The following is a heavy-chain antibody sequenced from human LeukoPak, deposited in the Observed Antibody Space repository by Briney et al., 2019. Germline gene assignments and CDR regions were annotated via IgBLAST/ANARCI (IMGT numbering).Heavy chain of an antibody. CDR1: GGSLSSSNW. CDR2: IYHSGST. V-gene: IGHV4-4*02. Sequence: SGTLSLTCAVSGGSLSSSNWWSWVRPPPGKGLEWIGEIYHSGSTNCNPSLKSRVTISVDKSKNQFSLKLSSVTAADTAVYYCARDRGDIVVVVAATPYGMDVWGQGTTVTVSS. CDR3: ARDRGDIVVVVAATPYGMDV. J-gene: IGHJ6*02. D-gene: IGHD2-15*01.